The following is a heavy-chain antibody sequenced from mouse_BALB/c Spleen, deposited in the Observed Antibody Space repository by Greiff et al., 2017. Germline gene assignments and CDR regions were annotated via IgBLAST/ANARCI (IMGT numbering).Heavy chain of an antibody. CDR2: IYPGDGDT. Sequence: VQLQQSGAELVRPGSSVKISCKASGYAFSSYWMNWVKQRPGQGLEWIGQIYPGDGDTNYNGKFKGKATLTADKSSSTAYMQLSSLTSEDSAVYFCARRGYDGYDGGFADWGQGTLVTVSA. V-gene: IGHV1-80*01. J-gene: IGHJ3*01. CDR3: ARRGYDGYDGGFAD. D-gene: IGHD2-3*01. CDR1: GYAFSSYW.